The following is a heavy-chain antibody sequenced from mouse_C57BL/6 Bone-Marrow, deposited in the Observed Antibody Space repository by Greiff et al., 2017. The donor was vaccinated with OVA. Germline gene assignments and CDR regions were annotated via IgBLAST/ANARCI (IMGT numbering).Heavy chain of an antibody. CDR3: AGDRDGYPFAY. J-gene: IGHJ3*01. CDR1: GFPITSGYY. D-gene: IGHD2-3*01. V-gene: IGHV12-3*01. Sequence: VQLVESGPGLVKPSQSLFLTCSITGFPITSGYYWIWIRQSPGKPLEWMGYITHSGETFYNPSLQSPISITRETSKNQFFLQLNSVTTEDTAMYYCAGDRDGYPFAYWGQGTLVTVSA. CDR2: ITHSGET.